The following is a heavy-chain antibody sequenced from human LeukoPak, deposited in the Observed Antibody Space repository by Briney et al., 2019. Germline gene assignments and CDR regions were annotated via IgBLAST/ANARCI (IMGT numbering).Heavy chain of an antibody. CDR2: INHSGST. Sequence: SETLSLTCAVYGGSFSGYYWSWIRQPPGKGLEWIGEINHSGSTNYNPSLKSRVTISVDTSKNQFSLKLSSVTAADTAIYYCAREGYYGSGSPPSLYFDYWGQGTLVTVSS. V-gene: IGHV4-34*01. J-gene: IGHJ4*02. CDR3: AREGYYGSGSPPSLYFDY. D-gene: IGHD3-10*01. CDR1: GGSFSGYY.